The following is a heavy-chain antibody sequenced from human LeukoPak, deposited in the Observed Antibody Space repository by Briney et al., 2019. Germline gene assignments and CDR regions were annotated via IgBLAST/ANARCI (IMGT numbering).Heavy chain of an antibody. CDR2: ISSSSSTI. J-gene: IGHJ6*03. V-gene: IGHV3-48*01. Sequence: PGGSLRLSCAASGFTFSSYSMNWVRQAPGKGLEWVSYISSSSSTIYYADSVKGRFTISRDNAKNSLYLQMNSLRAEDTAVYYCARLSCVVVPAAPTPYYMDVWGKGTTVTVSS. D-gene: IGHD2-2*01. CDR1: GFTFSSYS. CDR3: ARLSCVVVPAAPTPYYMDV.